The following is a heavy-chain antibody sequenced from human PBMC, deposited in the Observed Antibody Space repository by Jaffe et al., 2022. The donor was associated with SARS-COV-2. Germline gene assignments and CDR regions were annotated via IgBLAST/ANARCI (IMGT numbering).Heavy chain of an antibody. CDR2: IKADGNEI. V-gene: IGHV3-7*03. CDR1: GFTFSNYW. J-gene: IGHJ1*01. CDR3: AKVGRVLDADMFFQH. Sequence: EVQLVESGGGLVQPGESLRLSCGGSGFTFSNYWMSWIRQAPGKGLEWVASIKADGNEIYYVDSVKGRFSISRDNAKNSLYLQMNSLRAEDTAMYYCAKVGRVLDADMFFQHWGQGTLVTVSS. D-gene: IGHD3-3*02.